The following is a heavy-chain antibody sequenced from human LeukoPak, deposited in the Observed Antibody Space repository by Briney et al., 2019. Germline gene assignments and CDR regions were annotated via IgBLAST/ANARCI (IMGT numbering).Heavy chain of an antibody. J-gene: IGHJ4*02. CDR1: GFTFGDDA. Sequence: GGSLRLSCTASGFTFGDDAWSWFRQAPGKGLEWISFIRKKGCGETTDYAPSVRGRFTISRDDAKSIAYLQINSLKTEDTALYYCSRGLHDYGDSNYYFDQWGRGTLVTVSS. D-gene: IGHD4-17*01. CDR2: IRKKGCGETT. CDR3: SRGLHDYGDSNYYFDQ. V-gene: IGHV3-49*03.